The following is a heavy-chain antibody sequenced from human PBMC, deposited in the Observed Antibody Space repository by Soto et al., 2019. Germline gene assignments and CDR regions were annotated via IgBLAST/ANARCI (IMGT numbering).Heavy chain of an antibody. V-gene: IGHV2-5*01. Sequence: SGPTLVNPTQTLTLTCTFSGFSLSTSGVNVGWIRQPPGKALEWLALAYWNNDKRYSPSLKSRLTITKATSKNQVVLTMTNMDPVDTATYYCAHSSSDSSGYYYFDYWGQGTLVTVSS. CDR3: AHSSSDSSGYYYFDY. CDR1: GFSLSTSGVN. J-gene: IGHJ4*02. D-gene: IGHD3-22*01. CDR2: AYWNNDK.